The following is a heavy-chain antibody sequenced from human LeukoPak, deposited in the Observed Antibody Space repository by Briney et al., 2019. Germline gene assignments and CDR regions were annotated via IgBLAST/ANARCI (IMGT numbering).Heavy chain of an antibody. D-gene: IGHD2-15*01. CDR1: GYTFTSYG. CDR2: ISAYNGNT. J-gene: IGHJ5*02. Sequence: ASVKVSCKASGYTFTSYGISWARQAPGQGLEWMGWISAYNGNTNYAQKLQGRVTMTTDTPTSTAYMELRSLRSDDTAVYYCARDRVCRGGGCLGWFDPWGQGTLVTVSS. V-gene: IGHV1-18*01. CDR3: ARDRVCRGGGCLGWFDP.